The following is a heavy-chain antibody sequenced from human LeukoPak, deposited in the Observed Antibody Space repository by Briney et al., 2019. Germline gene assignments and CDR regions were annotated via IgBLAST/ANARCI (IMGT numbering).Heavy chain of an antibody. CDR3: ARDPYYDSSGYYEPHAFDI. V-gene: IGHV1-8*01. D-gene: IGHD3-22*01. CDR2: MNPNSGNT. Sequence: GASVKVSCKASGYTFTSYDINWVRQATGQGLEWMGWMNPNSGNTGCAQKFQGRVTMTRNTSISTAYMELSSLRSEDTAVYYCARDPYYDSSGYYEPHAFDIWGQGTMVTVSS. CDR1: GYTFTSYD. J-gene: IGHJ3*02.